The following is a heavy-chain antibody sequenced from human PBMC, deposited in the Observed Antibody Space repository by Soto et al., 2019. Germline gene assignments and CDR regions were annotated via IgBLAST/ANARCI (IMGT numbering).Heavy chain of an antibody. Sequence: GWSLRLSCAASGFTFSSYAMSWVRQAPGKGLEWVSAISGSGGSTYYADSVKGRFTISRDNSKNTLYLQMNSLRAEDTAVYYCAKDLAYSSGWYPYYYYGMDVWGQGTTVTAS. CDR2: ISGSGGST. V-gene: IGHV3-23*01. CDR1: GFTFSSYA. J-gene: IGHJ6*02. CDR3: AKDLAYSSGWYPYYYYGMDV. D-gene: IGHD6-19*01.